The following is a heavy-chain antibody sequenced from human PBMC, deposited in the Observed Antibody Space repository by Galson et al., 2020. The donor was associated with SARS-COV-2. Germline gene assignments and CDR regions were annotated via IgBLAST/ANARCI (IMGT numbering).Heavy chain of an antibody. J-gene: IGHJ2*01. V-gene: IGHV3-43*01. CDR3: AKESDDRHYDF. CDR2: ITGDSGAT. Sequence: GESLKISCAATGFTFDDYTMHWVRQAPGKGLEWVSLITGDSGATFYAASLRGRFIISRDNSKNSLYLQMNSLRAEDTALYYCAKESDDRHYDFWGRGTLVTGSS. CDR1: GFTFDDYT. D-gene: IGHD1-1*01.